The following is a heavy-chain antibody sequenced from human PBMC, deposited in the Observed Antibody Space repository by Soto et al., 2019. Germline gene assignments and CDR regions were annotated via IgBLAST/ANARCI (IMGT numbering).Heavy chain of an antibody. CDR3: ARGSYYLDY. V-gene: IGHV4-59*01. Sequence: KTSVTLSLTCTVSGGSISSYYWSWIRQPPGKGLEWIAYIYYSGSTNYNPSLKSRVTISVDWSNNQFSLEVSSLTAADTAVYYCARGSYYLDYWGQGTLVTVFS. CDR1: GGSISSYY. J-gene: IGHJ4*02. CDR2: IYYSGST.